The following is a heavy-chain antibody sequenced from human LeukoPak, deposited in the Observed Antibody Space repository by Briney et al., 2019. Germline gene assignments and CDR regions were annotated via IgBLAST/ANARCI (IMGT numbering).Heavy chain of an antibody. CDR1: GFTFTSYW. J-gene: IGHJ4*02. CDR3: ARVLRAGQELDY. Sequence: PGGSLRLSCAASGFTFTSYWMTWVRQAPGKGVEWVANMKQDGSEKNYVDSVKGRFTISRDNARNSLYLQMSSLRAEDTAVYYCARVLRAGQELDYWGQGTLVTVSS. V-gene: IGHV3-7*01. CDR2: MKQDGSEK. D-gene: IGHD1-26*01.